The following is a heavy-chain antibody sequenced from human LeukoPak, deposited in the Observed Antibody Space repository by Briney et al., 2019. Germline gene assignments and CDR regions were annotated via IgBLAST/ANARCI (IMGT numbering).Heavy chain of an antibody. Sequence: SSETLSLTCAVYGGSFSGYYWSWIRQPPGKGMEWIGEINHSGSTNYNPSLKSRVTISVDTSKNQFSLKLSSVTAADRAAYHSAREAVRYSSSWYDLKYYFDYWGQGTLVTVSS. CDR1: GGSFSGYY. CDR3: AREAVRYSSSWYDLKYYFDY. CDR2: INHSGST. D-gene: IGHD6-13*01. J-gene: IGHJ4*02. V-gene: IGHV4-34*01.